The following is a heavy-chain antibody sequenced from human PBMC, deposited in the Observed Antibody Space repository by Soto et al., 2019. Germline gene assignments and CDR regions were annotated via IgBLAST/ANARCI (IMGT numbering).Heavy chain of an antibody. D-gene: IGHD2-21*02. CDR1: GYTFNTYG. CDR3: TRKKCTGDCYLFDY. V-gene: IGHV1-18*01. Sequence: GASVKVSCKASGYTFNTYGVNWVRQAPGQGLEWMGWINTDSGNPSYAQKFQGRVSMTRDTSSGTAYMEMRSLTSDDTAVYYCTRKKCTGDCYLFDYWRQGTLVTVSS. J-gene: IGHJ4*02. CDR2: INTDSGNP.